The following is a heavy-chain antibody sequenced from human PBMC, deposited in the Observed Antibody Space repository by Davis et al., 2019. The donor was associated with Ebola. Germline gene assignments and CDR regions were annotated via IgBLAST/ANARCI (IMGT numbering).Heavy chain of an antibody. V-gene: IGHV3-23*01. Sequence: PGGSLRLSCAASGFTFSNYAMSWVRQAPGKGLEWVSGISGSSRNKYNADSVKGRFTISRDNSKNTLYLQMNSLRAEDTAVYYCARGHYGLDVWGQGTTVTVSS. D-gene: IGHD3-10*01. J-gene: IGHJ6*02. CDR2: ISGSSRNK. CDR3: ARGHYGLDV. CDR1: GFTFSNYA.